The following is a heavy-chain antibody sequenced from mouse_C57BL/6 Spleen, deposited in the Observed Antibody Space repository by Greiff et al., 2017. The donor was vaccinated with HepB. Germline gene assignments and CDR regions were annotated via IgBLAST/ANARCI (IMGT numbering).Heavy chain of an antibody. J-gene: IGHJ3*01. D-gene: IGHD1-1*01. Sequence: EVQLQQSGPELVKPGASVKISCKASGYSFTGYYMNWVKQSPEKSLEWIGEINPSTGGTTYNQKFKAKATLTVDKSSSTAYMQLKSLTSEDSAVYYCARRIYYYGSSYGFAYWGQGTLVTVSA. V-gene: IGHV1-42*01. CDR1: GYSFTGYY. CDR3: ARRIYYYGSSYGFAY. CDR2: INPSTGGT.